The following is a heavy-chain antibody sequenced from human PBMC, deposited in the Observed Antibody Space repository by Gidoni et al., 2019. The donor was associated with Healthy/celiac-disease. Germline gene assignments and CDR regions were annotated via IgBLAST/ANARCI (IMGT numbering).Heavy chain of an antibody. CDR1: GGSISSYY. V-gene: IGHV4-59*01. D-gene: IGHD3-22*01. CDR3: ARVRLTSTHSGYYLD. Sequence: QVQLQESGPGLVKPSETLSLTCTVSGGSISSYYWSWIRQPPGKGLEWIGYIYYSGSTNYNPSLKSRVTISVDTSKNQFSLKLSSVTAADTAVYYCARVRLTSTHSGYYLDWGQGTLVTVSS. CDR2: IYYSGST. J-gene: IGHJ4*02.